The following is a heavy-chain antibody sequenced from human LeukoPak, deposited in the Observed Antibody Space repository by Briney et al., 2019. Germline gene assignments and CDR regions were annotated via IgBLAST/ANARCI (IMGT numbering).Heavy chain of an antibody. D-gene: IGHD5-24*01. V-gene: IGHV3-23*01. Sequence: GGTLRLSCAASGYTFSRHGMNWVRQAPGKGLEWVSGISPSGDITYFADSVKGRFTISRDNSKNTLFLQMSSLRAEDTAVYYCARVPELNYFDYWGQGTLVTVSS. J-gene: IGHJ4*02. CDR3: ARVPELNYFDY. CDR2: ISPSGDIT. CDR1: GYTFSRHG.